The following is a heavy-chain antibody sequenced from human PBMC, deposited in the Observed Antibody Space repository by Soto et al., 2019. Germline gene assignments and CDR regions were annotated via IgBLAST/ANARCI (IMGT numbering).Heavy chain of an antibody. V-gene: IGHV3-30-3*01. CDR3: ARDSSGWKNWFDP. Sequence: QVQLVESGGGVVQPGRSLRLSCAASGFTFSSYAMHWVRQAPGKGLEWVTLISYDGSNEYYADSVKGRFTIPRDNSKNTLYLQMNSLRSDDTAVYYCARDSSGWKNWFDPWGQGTLVSVSS. CDR2: ISYDGSNE. J-gene: IGHJ5*02. D-gene: IGHD6-19*01. CDR1: GFTFSSYA.